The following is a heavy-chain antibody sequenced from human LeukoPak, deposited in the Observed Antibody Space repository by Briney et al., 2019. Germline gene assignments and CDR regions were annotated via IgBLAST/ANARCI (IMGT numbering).Heavy chain of an antibody. CDR1: GGSLSGYY. Sequence: SETLSLTCAVYGGSLSGYYWSWIRQPPGKGLEWIGEINHSGSTNYNPSLKSRVTISVDTSKNQFSLKLSSVTAADTAVYYCASGGIVATAGAFDIWGQGTMVTVSS. D-gene: IGHD5-12*01. CDR3: ASGGIVATAGAFDI. V-gene: IGHV4-34*01. J-gene: IGHJ3*02. CDR2: INHSGST.